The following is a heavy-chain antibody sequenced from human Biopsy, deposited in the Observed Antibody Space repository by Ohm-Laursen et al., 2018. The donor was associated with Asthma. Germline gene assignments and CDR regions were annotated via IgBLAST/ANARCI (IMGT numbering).Heavy chain of an antibody. J-gene: IGHJ4*02. CDR3: ARGPEYVRSSGALDY. Sequence: GASVKVSCKASGYTFTSYAMNWVRQAPGQGLEWMGRIIPIFGPTNYAQKFQGRVTISADDSTSTAYMELSSLSSEDTALYYCARGPEYVRSSGALDYWGQGTLVTVSS. CDR1: GYTFTSYA. CDR2: IIPIFGPT. V-gene: IGHV1-69*13. D-gene: IGHD2-2*01.